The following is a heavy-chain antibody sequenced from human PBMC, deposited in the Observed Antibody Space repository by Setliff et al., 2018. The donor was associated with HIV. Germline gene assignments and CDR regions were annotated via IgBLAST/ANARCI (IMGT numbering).Heavy chain of an antibody. CDR2: INHRGST. Sequence: SCAVYGGSFSGYYWSWIRQPPGKGLEWIGEINHRGSTNCNPSLKSRVSISVDTSKNQFSLKLSSVTAADTAVYYCATLKMATIYRDFDYWGQGTLVTVSS. J-gene: IGHJ4*02. CDR3: ATLKMATIYRDFDY. D-gene: IGHD5-12*01. CDR1: GGSFSGYY. V-gene: IGHV4-34*01.